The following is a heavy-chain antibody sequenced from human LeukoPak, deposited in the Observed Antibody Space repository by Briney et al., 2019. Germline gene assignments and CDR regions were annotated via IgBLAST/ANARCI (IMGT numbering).Heavy chain of an antibody. J-gene: IGHJ5*02. CDR2: IYSSGST. Sequence: SETLSLTCTVSGGSISSYYWSWIRQPAGKGLEWIGRIYSSGSTNYNPSLKSRVTMSVDTSKNQFSLKLSSLTAADTAFYYCGRGGYSNYFDPWGQGTLVTVSS. D-gene: IGHD4-11*01. V-gene: IGHV4-4*07. CDR3: GRGGYSNYFDP. CDR1: GGSISSYY.